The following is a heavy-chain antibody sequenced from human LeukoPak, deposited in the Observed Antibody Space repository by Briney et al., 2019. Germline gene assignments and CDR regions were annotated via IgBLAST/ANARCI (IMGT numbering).Heavy chain of an antibody. Sequence: GGSLRLSCTASGFTFGDYAMSWVRQAPGKGLEWVGFIRSKAYGGTTEYAASVKGRFTISRDDSKSIAYLQMNSLKTEDTAVYYCTREVGGSYPYYYYGMDVWGQGTTVTVSS. CDR2: IRSKAYGGTT. CDR1: GFTFGDYA. V-gene: IGHV3-49*04. CDR3: TREVGGSYPYYYYGMDV. J-gene: IGHJ6*02. D-gene: IGHD1-26*01.